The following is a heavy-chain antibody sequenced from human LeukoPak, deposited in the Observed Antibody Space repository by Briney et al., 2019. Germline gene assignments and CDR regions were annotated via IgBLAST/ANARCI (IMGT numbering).Heavy chain of an antibody. CDR3: ARGRTGGR. D-gene: IGHD7-27*01. V-gene: IGHV4-34*01. Sequence: SETLSLTCAVCGGSFSGYYWSWIRQPPGKGLEWIGEINHSGSTNYNPSLKSRVTISVDTSKNQFSLKLSSVTAADTAVYYCARGRTGGRWGQGTLVTVSS. J-gene: IGHJ4*02. CDR1: GGSFSGYY. CDR2: INHSGST.